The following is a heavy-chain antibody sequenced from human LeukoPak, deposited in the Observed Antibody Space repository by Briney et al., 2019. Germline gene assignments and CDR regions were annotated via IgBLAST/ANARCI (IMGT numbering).Heavy chain of an antibody. CDR2: ISSSGSTI. D-gene: IGHD6-13*01. V-gene: IGHV3-48*03. Sequence: GGSLRLSCAASGFTFSSYEMNWVRQAPGKGLEWVSYISSSGSTIYYADSVKGRFTISRDNAKNSLYLQMNSLRAEDTAVYYCARHPISSSWLYNWFDPWGQGTLVTVSS. CDR1: GFTFSSYE. J-gene: IGHJ5*02. CDR3: ARHPISSSWLYNWFDP.